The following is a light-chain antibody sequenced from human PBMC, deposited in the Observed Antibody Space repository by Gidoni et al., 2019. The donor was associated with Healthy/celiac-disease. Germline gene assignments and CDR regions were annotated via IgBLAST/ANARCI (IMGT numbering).Light chain of an antibody. V-gene: IGLV3-1*01. CDR2: QDS. J-gene: IGLJ2*01. CDR1: KLGDKY. Sequence: SYELTQPTSASVSPGQTASITCPGDKLGDKYACWYQQKPGQSPWLVIYQDSNRPSGIPERFSGSNSGNTATLTISGTQAMDEADYYCQAWDSSTYVVFGGGTKLTVL. CDR3: QAWDSSTYVV.